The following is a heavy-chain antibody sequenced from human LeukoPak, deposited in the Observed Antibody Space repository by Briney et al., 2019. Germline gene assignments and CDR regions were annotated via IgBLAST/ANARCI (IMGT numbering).Heavy chain of an antibody. V-gene: IGHV3-23*01. CDR3: AKDFSYRLWCNGDY. D-gene: IGHD2-8*01. Sequence: PGGSLRLSCAASGFTFSSYAMSWVRQAPGKGLEWVSAISGSGGSTYYADSVEGRFTISRDNSKNTLYLQMNSLRAEDTAVYYCAKDFSYRLWCNGDYWGQGTLVTVSS. CDR2: ISGSGGST. CDR1: GFTFSSYA. J-gene: IGHJ4*02.